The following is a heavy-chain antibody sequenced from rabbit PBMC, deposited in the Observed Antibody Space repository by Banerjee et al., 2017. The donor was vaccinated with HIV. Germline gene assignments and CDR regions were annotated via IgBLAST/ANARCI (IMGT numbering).Heavy chain of an antibody. Sequence: LEWIACIYAGSSGSTYYASWAKGRFTISKTSSTTVTLQMTSLTAADTATYFCARDRGYTHYYGMDLWGPGTLVTVS. V-gene: IGHV1S40*01. J-gene: IGHJ6*01. CDR3: ARDRGYTHYYGMDL. CDR2: IYAGSSGST. D-gene: IGHD1-1*01.